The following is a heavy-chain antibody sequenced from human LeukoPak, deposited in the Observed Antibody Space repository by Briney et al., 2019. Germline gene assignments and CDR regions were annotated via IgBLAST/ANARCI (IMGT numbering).Heavy chain of an antibody. CDR3: ARHSRGHSSTWYFFDF. D-gene: IGHD6-13*01. CDR2: INHSGST. J-gene: IGHJ4*02. CDR1: GGSFSGYY. V-gene: IGHV4-34*01. Sequence: SETLSLTCAVYGGSFSGYYWSWIRQPPGKGLEWIGEINHSGSTNYNPSLKSRVTISVDTSKNQLSLGLSSVTAADTARYYCARHSRGHSSTWYFFDFWGQGTLVTVSS.